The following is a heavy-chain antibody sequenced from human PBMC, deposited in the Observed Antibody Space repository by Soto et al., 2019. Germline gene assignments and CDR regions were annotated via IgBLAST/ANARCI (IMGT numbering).Heavy chain of an antibody. D-gene: IGHD3-10*01. CDR3: AKDTAYGSGTYYNLDY. V-gene: IGHV3-30*18. CDR1: GFAFSNCG. Sequence: SLRLSCAASGFAFSNCGMHWVRQAPGKGLEWLAVISYDGSNKYHAASVKGRFTIARDNFKNTVYLQMNSLRAEDAALYYCAKDTAYGSGTYYNLDYWGRGTLVTVSS. CDR2: ISYDGSNK. J-gene: IGHJ4*02.